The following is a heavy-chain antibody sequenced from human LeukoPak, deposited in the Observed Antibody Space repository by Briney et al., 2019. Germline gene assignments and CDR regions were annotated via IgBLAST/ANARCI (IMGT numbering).Heavy chain of an antibody. Sequence: ASVKVSCKASGYTFTSYYMHWVRQAPGQGLEWMGIINPSGGSTSYAQKFQGRVTMTRDASTSTVYMELSSLRSEDTAVYYCARDTAMVMGVDYWGQGTLVTVSS. CDR3: ARDTAMVMGVDY. CDR1: GYTFTSYY. V-gene: IGHV1-46*01. J-gene: IGHJ4*02. D-gene: IGHD5-18*01. CDR2: INPSGGST.